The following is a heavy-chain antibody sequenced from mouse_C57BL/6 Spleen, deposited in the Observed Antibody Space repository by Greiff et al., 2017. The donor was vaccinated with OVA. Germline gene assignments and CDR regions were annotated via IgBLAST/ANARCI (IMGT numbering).Heavy chain of an antibody. CDR1: GFNIKDDY. J-gene: IGHJ3*01. CDR3: TTTMVTTEAD. V-gene: IGHV14-4*01. Sequence: VQLQQSGAELVRPGASVKLSCTASGFNIKDDYMHWVKQRPEQGLEWIGWIDPENGDTEYASKVQGKATITADTSSNTAYLQISSLTYEDTDVYYSTTTMVTTEADWGQGTLVTVSA. CDR2: IDPENGDT. D-gene: IGHD2-2*01.